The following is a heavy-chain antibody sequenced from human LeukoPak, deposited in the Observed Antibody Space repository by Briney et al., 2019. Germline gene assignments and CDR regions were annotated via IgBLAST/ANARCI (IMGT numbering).Heavy chain of an antibody. CDR2: ISGSGGTT. J-gene: IGHJ4*02. Sequence: PGGSLRLSCVASGFTFSGNALTWVRQAPGKGLECVSVISGSGGTTHYADSVKGRFSISRDNSKNTLYLQMNSLRAEDTAVYYCAKGRIDYPWYFDYWGQGTLVAVSS. CDR1: GFTFSGNA. CDR3: AKGRIDYPWYFDY. V-gene: IGHV3-23*01. D-gene: IGHD4-11*01.